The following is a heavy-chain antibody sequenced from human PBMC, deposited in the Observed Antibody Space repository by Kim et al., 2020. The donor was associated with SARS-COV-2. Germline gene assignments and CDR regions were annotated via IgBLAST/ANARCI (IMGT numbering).Heavy chain of an antibody. Sequence: SETLSLTCTVSGGSISSGSYYWSWIRQPAGKGLEWIGRIYTSGSTNYNPSLKSRVTISVDTSKNQFSLKLSSVTAADTAVYYCARADSRFFTMVRGVILRHAFDIWGQGTMVTVSS. CDR3: ARADSRFFTMVRGVILRHAFDI. CDR2: IYTSGST. V-gene: IGHV4-61*02. CDR1: GGSISSGSYY. D-gene: IGHD3-10*01. J-gene: IGHJ3*02.